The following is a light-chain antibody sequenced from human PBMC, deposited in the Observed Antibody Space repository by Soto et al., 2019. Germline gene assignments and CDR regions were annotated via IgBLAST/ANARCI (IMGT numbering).Light chain of an antibody. CDR3: QQFNSYFT. J-gene: IGKJ3*01. CDR1: QATRSA. Sequence: AIQLTQSPSSLSASVGDRVTITCRASQATRSALAWYQQKPGKPPKLLIYDASGLQSGAPSRFSGSGSGTDFTLTISSLQPEDIATYYCQQFNSYFTFGPGTKADIK. V-gene: IGKV1-13*02. CDR2: DAS.